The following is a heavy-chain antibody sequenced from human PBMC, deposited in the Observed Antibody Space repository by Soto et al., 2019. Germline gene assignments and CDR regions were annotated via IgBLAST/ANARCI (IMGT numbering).Heavy chain of an antibody. J-gene: IGHJ4*02. CDR3: AKDLGEYYYGSGSYSGLFDY. CDR2: ISGSGGST. Sequence: GGSLRLSCAASGFTFSSYAMSWVRQAPGKGLEWVSAISGSGGSTYYADSVKGRFTISRDNSKNTLYLQMNSLRAEDTAVYYCAKDLGEYYYGSGSYSGLFDYWGQGTLVTVSS. D-gene: IGHD3-10*01. CDR1: GFTFSSYA. V-gene: IGHV3-23*01.